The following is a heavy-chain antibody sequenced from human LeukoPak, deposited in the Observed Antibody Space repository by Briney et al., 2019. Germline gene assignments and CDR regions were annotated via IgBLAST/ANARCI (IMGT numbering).Heavy chain of an antibody. V-gene: IGHV4-34*01. J-gene: IGHJ4*02. Sequence: SETLSLTCAVYGGSFSGYYWSWIRQPPEKGLEWIGEINHSGSTNYNPSLKSRVTISVDTSKNQFSLKLSSVTAADTAVYYCARVGYSGYDRIDYWGQGTLVTVSS. CDR3: ARVGYSGYDRIDY. CDR2: INHSGST. D-gene: IGHD5-12*01. CDR1: GGSFSGYY.